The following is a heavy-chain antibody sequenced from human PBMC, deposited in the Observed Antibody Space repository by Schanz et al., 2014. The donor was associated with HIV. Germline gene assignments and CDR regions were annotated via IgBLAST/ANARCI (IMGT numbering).Heavy chain of an antibody. CDR1: GFTFSRDG. Sequence: QVHLVESGGGVVQPGRSLRLSCAASGFTFSRDGMNWVRQAPGKGLECVAVISYDGSNEYYADSVKGRFTISRDNSKNTLYLQMNSLRAEDTAVYYCARGEAITSYYHYYGMDVWGQGTTVTVSS. J-gene: IGHJ6*02. CDR3: ARGEAITSYYHYYGMDV. CDR2: ISYDGSNE. D-gene: IGHD1-20*01. V-gene: IGHV3-30*03.